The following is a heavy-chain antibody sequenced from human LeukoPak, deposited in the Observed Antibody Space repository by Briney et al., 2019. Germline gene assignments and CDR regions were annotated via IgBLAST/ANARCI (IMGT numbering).Heavy chain of an antibody. CDR3: ARWFTITSGDYDILTSSYHRGMDV. V-gene: IGHV1-2*02. CDR1: GYAFTGYN. D-gene: IGHD3-9*01. J-gene: IGHJ6*02. CDR2: IYPNSAGT. Sequence: ASVKVSCKASGYAFTGYNMHWVRQAPGQGLEWMGWIYPNSAGTNYAQKFQGRVTMTRDMSISTAYMELSRLTSDDTAVYYCARWFTITSGDYDILTSSYHRGMDVWGQGTTVTVSS.